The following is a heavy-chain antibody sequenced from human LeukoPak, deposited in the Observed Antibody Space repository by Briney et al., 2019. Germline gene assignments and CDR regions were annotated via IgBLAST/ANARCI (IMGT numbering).Heavy chain of an antibody. Sequence: GGSLRLSCAASGFTFSSSGMHWVRQAPGKGLEWVAVISYDGSNKYYADSVKGRLTISRDNSKNTLYLQMNSLRAEDTAVYYCASTHLTFGGVIASLFEYWGQGTLVTVSS. CDR1: GFTFSSSG. J-gene: IGHJ4*02. CDR3: ASTHLTFGGVIASLFEY. V-gene: IGHV3-30*03. CDR2: ISYDGSNK. D-gene: IGHD3-16*01.